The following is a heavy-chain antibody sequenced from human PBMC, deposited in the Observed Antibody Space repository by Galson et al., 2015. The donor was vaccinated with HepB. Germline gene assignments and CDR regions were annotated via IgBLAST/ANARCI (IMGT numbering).Heavy chain of an antibody. J-gene: IGHJ4*02. CDR1: GFTFSSYA. Sequence: SLRLSCAASGFTFSSYAMNWVRQAPGEGLEWAPGITGSGDSTYYADSVKGRFTISRDNSRNTLYLQMDSLRAEDTAVYYCAKEGSGWYVGHSFDYWGQGTLVTVSS. D-gene: IGHD6-19*01. CDR2: ITGSGDST. CDR3: AKEGSGWYVGHSFDY. V-gene: IGHV3-23*01.